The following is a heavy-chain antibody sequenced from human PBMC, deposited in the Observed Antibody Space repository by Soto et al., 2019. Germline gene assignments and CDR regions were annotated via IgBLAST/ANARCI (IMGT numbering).Heavy chain of an antibody. D-gene: IGHD3-22*01. Sequence: PGESLKISCTGSGYSFFGYWIGWVRQMPGKGLEWMGIIYPDDSRTKYSPSLQGQVTMSADKSISTAYMELRRLTSGDTAVYYCARDREIVYYDSSGYYYFDYWGQGTLVTVSS. CDR3: ARDREIVYYDSSGYYYFDY. J-gene: IGHJ4*02. CDR1: GYSFFGYW. CDR2: IYPDDSRT. V-gene: IGHV5-51*01.